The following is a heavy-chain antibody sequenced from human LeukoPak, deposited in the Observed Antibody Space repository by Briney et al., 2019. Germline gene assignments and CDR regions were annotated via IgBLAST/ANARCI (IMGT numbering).Heavy chain of an antibody. D-gene: IGHD6-6*01. J-gene: IGHJ3*02. Sequence: SETLSLTCAVYGGSFSGFYWSWVRQPPGKGLEWIGEISHRGNTNYNPSLKSRVTISLDTSTNHFSLKLSSVTAADTAVYYCAREYTSSSTAFDIWGQGTMVTVSS. V-gene: IGHV4-34*01. CDR1: GGSFSGFY. CDR2: ISHRGNT. CDR3: AREYTSSSTAFDI.